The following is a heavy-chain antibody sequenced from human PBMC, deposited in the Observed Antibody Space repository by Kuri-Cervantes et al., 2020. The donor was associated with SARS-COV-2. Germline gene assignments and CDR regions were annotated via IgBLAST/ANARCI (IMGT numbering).Heavy chain of an antibody. Sequence: GSLRLSCAVYGGSFSGYYWSWIRQPSGKGLEWIGEINHSGSTNYNPSLKSRVTISVDTSKNQFSLKLSSVTAADTAVYYCARGRIGYSSGWSYWYFDLWGRGTLVTVSS. CDR1: GGSFSGYY. D-gene: IGHD6-19*01. V-gene: IGHV4-34*01. J-gene: IGHJ2*01. CDR3: ARGRIGYSSGWSYWYFDL. CDR2: INHSGST.